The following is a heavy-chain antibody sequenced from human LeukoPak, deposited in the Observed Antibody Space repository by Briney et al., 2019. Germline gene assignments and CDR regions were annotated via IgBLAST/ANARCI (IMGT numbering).Heavy chain of an antibody. J-gene: IGHJ4*02. CDR2: IIPILGIA. Sequence: SVKVSCKASGGTFSSYTISWVRQAPGQGLEWMGRIIPILGIANYAQKFQGRVTITADKSTSTAYMELSSLRSEDTAVYYCARIIVGATSDFDYWGQGTLVTLSS. CDR3: ARIIVGATSDFDY. D-gene: IGHD1-26*01. CDR1: GGTFSSYT. V-gene: IGHV1-69*02.